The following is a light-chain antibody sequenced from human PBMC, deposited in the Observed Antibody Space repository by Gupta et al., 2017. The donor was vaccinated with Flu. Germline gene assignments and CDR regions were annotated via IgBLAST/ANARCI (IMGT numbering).Light chain of an antibody. V-gene: IGLV1-44*01. Sequence: QHLPGTAPRLLIHNDVQRPSGVLDRYSGPKSGTSASLAIGGLQSEDEADYYCAAWDDSLTALSADGSLTGLWVFGGGTKLSVL. CDR2: NDV. J-gene: IGLJ3*02. CDR3: AAWDDSLTALSADGSLTGLWV.